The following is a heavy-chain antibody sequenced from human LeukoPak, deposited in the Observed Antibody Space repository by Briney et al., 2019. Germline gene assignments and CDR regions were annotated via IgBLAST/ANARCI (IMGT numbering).Heavy chain of an antibody. CDR1: GYTFTSYY. D-gene: IGHD4-17*01. CDR3: ARGHYGDYFDY. CDR2: INPSGGST. J-gene: IGHJ4*02. V-gene: IGHV1-46*01. Sequence: ASVKVSCKASGYTFTSYYMHWVRQAPGQGLEWMGIINPSGGSTSYAQKFQGRVTMTRDTSTSTVCMELSSVRSEDTAVYYCARGHYGDYFDYWGQGTLVTVSS.